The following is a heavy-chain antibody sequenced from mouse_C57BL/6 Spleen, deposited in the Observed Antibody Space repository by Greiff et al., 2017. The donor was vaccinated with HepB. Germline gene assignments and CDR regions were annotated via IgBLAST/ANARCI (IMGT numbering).Heavy chain of an antibody. CDR1: GYTFTGYW. CDR2: ILPGSGST. J-gene: IGHJ4*01. CDR3: PRVRYYYGSSPHAMDY. Sequence: QVQLQQSGAELMKPGASVKLSCKATGYTFTGYWIEWVKQRPGHGLEWIGEILPGSGSTNYNEKFKGKATFTADTSSNTAYMQLSSLTTEDSAIYYCPRVRYYYGSSPHAMDYWGQGTSVTVSS. D-gene: IGHD1-1*01. V-gene: IGHV1-9*01.